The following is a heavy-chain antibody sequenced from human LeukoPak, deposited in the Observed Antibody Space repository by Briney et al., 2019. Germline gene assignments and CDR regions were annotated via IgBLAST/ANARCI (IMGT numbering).Heavy chain of an antibody. CDR2: ISAYNGNT. D-gene: IGHD6-19*01. V-gene: IGHV1-18*01. CDR1: GGTFSSYG. Sequence: ASVKVSCKASGGTFSSYGISWVRQAPGQGLEWMGWISAYNGNTNYAQKLQGRVTMTTDTSTSTAYMELRSLRSDDTAVYYCASGPIAVAGSDAFDIWGQGTMVTVSS. CDR3: ASGPIAVAGSDAFDI. J-gene: IGHJ3*02.